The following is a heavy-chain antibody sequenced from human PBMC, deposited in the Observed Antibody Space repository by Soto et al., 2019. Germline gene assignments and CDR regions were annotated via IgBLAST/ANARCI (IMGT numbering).Heavy chain of an antibody. CDR2: IIPIFGTA. CDR3: ARTPDSSSSVNYHYYYGMDV. CDR1: GGTFSSYA. Sequence: SVKVSCKASGGTFSSYAISWVRQAPGQGLEWMGGIIPIFGTANYAQKFQGRATITADESTSTAYMELSSLRSEDTAVYYCARTPDSSSSVNYHYYYGMDVWGQGTTVTVSS. D-gene: IGHD6-6*01. V-gene: IGHV1-69*13. J-gene: IGHJ6*02.